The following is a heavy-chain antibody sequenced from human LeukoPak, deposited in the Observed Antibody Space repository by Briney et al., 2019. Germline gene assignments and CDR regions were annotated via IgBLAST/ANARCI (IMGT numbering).Heavy chain of an antibody. CDR3: ARDPGLPNGIRF. CDR1: GFSVSNDY. D-gene: IGHD1-14*01. J-gene: IGHJ6*02. CDR2: IDSGGNT. Sequence: QPGESLRLSCAASGFSVSNDYMTWVRQAPGKGLEWVSVIDSGGNTYYADSVKGRFTISRDKSMNTLSLQMNRLSPEDTAIYYCARDPGLPNGIRFWGQGTTVTVSS. V-gene: IGHV3-66*02.